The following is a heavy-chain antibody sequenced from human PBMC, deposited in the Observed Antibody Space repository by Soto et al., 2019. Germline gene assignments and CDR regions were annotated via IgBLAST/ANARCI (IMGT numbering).Heavy chain of an antibody. CDR3: ARHYGDGYDYIDY. CDR1: GWSISSYY. D-gene: IGHD5-12*01. CDR2: IYYRANP. V-gene: IGHV4-59*08. J-gene: IGHJ4*02. Sequence: SDTLSLTCTVSGWSISSYYWSWIRQPPGKGLEWIGYIYYRANPNYNPSLKSRVTISQDTSKNQFSLKLSSVTAADTAVYYCARHYGDGYDYIDYWGQGTLVTVSS.